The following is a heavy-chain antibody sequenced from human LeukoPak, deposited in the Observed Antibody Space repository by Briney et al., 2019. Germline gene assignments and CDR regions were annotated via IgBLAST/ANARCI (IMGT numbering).Heavy chain of an antibody. D-gene: IGHD3-10*01. CDR3: ARVVGGDGSGSLGDWFDP. V-gene: IGHV4-59*13. Sequence: SETLSLTCTVSGGSISGDYWNWIRQPPGKGLEWIGYIHYSGSTNHNPSLKSRVTISVDTSKKQFSLRLSSVTAADTAVYYCARVVGGDGSGSLGDWFDPWGQGTLVTVSS. CDR1: GGSISGDY. CDR2: IHYSGST. J-gene: IGHJ5*02.